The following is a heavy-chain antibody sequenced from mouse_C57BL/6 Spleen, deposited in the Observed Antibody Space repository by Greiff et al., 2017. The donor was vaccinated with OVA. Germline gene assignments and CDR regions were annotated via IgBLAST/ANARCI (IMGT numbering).Heavy chain of an antibody. CDR2: ISDGGSYT. CDR3: ARDDPDYFDY. V-gene: IGHV5-4*01. Sequence: EVMLVESGGGLVKPGGSLKLSCAASGFTFSSYAMSWVRQTPEKRLEWVATISDGGSYTYYPDNVKGRFTIARDNAKNNLYLQMSHLKSEDTAMYYCARDDPDYFDYWGQGTTLTVSS. CDR1: GFTFSSYA. J-gene: IGHJ2*01.